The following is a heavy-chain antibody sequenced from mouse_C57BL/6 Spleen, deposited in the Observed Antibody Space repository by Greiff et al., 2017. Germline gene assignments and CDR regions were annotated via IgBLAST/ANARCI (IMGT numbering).Heavy chain of an antibody. CDR3: AREYYGSLYYFDY. J-gene: IGHJ2*01. CDR2: IDPDDGDT. Sequence: EVKVVESGAELVKPGASVKLSCTASGFNFNGYYMHWVQQRTEQGLEWIGWIDPDDGDTKYAPNFQGKATITADKSTNTAYLQLSSLTSEDTAVYYCAREYYGSLYYFDYWGQGTTLTVSS. CDR1: GFNFNGYY. D-gene: IGHD1-1*01. V-gene: IGHV14-2*01.